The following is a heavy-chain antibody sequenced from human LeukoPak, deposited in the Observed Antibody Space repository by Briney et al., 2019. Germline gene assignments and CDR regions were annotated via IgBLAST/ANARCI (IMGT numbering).Heavy chain of an antibody. CDR3: ARVPTLYCSSTSCYAFDI. Sequence: ASVKVSCKASGYTFTGYYMHWVRQAPGQGLEWMGWINPNSGGTNYAQKFQGRVTMTRDTSISTAYMELSRLRSDDTAVYYCARVPTLYCSSTSCYAFDIWGQGTMVTVSS. V-gene: IGHV1-2*02. D-gene: IGHD2-2*01. CDR1: GYTFTGYY. J-gene: IGHJ3*02. CDR2: INPNSGGT.